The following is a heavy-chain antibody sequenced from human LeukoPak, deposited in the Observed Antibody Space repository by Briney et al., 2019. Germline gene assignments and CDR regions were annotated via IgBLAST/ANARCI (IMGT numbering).Heavy chain of an antibody. CDR2: INPSGSST. D-gene: IGHD3-16*02. V-gene: IGHV1-46*01. Sequence: ASVKVSCTASGYSFTSHYMHWVRQAPGQGLEWMGIINPSGSSTLYAQKFQGRVTMTRDMSTTTDYMELSSLRSEDTAVYYCARDNSVGDIAWWFDPWGQGTLVTVSS. CDR3: ARDNSVGDIAWWFDP. J-gene: IGHJ5*02. CDR1: GYSFTSHY.